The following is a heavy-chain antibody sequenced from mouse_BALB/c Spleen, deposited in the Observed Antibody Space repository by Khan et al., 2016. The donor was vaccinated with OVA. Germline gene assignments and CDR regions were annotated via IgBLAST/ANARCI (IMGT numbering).Heavy chain of an antibody. CDR1: GYSFTTYY. J-gene: IGHJ3*01. CDR2: IAPFSGST. Sequence: EVQLQQSGPELMKPGASVKISCRASGYSFTTYYTHWMMQSHGNNLEWIGYIAPFSGSTTYNQKFKGKATLTVTKSSSTAYIPLSNQTSEDSAVYYGTRHGYVYWVTYWGQGTLVTVSA. D-gene: IGHD2-2*01. V-gene: IGHV1-31*01. CDR3: TRHGYVYWVTY.